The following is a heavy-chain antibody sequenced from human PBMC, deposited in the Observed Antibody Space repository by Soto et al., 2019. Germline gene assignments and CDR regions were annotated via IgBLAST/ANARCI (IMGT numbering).Heavy chain of an antibody. V-gene: IGHV3-33*01. CDR2: IWFDGGDK. CDR1: GFSFRSYG. CDR3: ARFYDNSAFPAF. J-gene: IGHJ4*02. Sequence: QVQLVESGGGVVQPGRSLRLSCAASGFSFRSYGMHWVRQAPGKGPEWVAVIWFDGGDKYYADSMKGRFTISRDNSKNTLDLQMNSLRAEDTAVYHCARFYDNSAFPAFRGQGTLVTVSS. D-gene: IGHD3-22*01.